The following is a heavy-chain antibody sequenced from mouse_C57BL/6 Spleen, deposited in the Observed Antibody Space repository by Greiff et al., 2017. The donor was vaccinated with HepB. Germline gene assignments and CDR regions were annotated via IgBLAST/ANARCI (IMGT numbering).Heavy chain of an antibody. J-gene: IGHJ3*01. CDR2: IHPNSGST. V-gene: IGHV1-64*01. CDR1: GYTFTSYW. Sequence: QVQLQQPGAELVKPGASVKLSCKASGYTFTSYWMHWVKQRPGQGLEWIGMIHPNSGSTNYNEKFKSKATLTVDKSSSTAYMQRSSLTSEDSAVYYCASYYGSEAWFAYWGQGTLVTVSA. CDR3: ASYYGSEAWFAY. D-gene: IGHD1-1*01.